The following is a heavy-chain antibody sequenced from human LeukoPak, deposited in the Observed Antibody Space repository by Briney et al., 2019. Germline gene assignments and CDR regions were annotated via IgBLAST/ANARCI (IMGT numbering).Heavy chain of an antibody. J-gene: IGHJ4*02. V-gene: IGHV4-39*01. CDR2: VYYSGST. Sequence: PSETLSLTCAVSGGSLSSSGYYWGWTRHPPGKGLEWIGSVYYSGSTYYNPSLQSRFTISVDTSRNQFSLNVNSVTAADTAVYYCARVARVGIVAAATPYFDYWGQGTLVTVSS. CDR3: ARVARVGIVAAATPYFDY. CDR1: GGSLSSSGYY. D-gene: IGHD6-13*01.